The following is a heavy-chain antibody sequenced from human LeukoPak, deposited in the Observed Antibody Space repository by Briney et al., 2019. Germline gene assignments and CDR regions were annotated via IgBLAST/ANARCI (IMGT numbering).Heavy chain of an antibody. D-gene: IGHD6-13*01. CDR2: IKSKTDGGTT. CDR1: GFTFSNAW. J-gene: IGHJ3*02. Sequence: GGSLRLSCAASGFTFSNAWMSWVRQAPGKGLEWVGRIKSKTDGGTTDYAAPVKGRFTISRDDSKNTLYLQMNSLKTEDTAVYYCTTAYSSSWYALDIWGQGTMVTVSS. V-gene: IGHV3-15*01. CDR3: TTAYSSSWYALDI.